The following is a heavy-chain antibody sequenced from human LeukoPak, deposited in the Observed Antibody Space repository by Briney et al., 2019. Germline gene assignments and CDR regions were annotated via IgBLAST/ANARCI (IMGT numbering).Heavy chain of an antibody. Sequence: GGSLNPPVEALGLTVISNYRGGFRRAQGKGLEWVSVIYSGGSTYYADSVKGRFTISRDNSKNTLYLQMNSLRAEDTAVYYCARGSGGFDYWGQGTLVTVSS. D-gene: IGHD4-23*01. J-gene: IGHJ4*02. CDR2: IYSGGST. V-gene: IGHV3-53*01. CDR1: GLTVISNY. CDR3: ARGSGGFDY.